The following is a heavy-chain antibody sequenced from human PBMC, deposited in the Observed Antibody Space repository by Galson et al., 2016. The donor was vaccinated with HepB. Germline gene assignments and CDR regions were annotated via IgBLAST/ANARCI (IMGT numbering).Heavy chain of an antibody. CDR2: ISGYNGNT. CDR3: ARENSSGLLDY. Sequence: SVKVSCKASGHTFLSYGINWVRQAPGQGLEWMGYISGYNGNTNYAQKVQGRVTMTIDTSTSTAYMELRNLRSDDTAMFYCARENSSGLLDYWGQGTLVIVSS. J-gene: IGHJ4*02. CDR1: GHTFLSYG. D-gene: IGHD3-22*01. V-gene: IGHV1-18*01.